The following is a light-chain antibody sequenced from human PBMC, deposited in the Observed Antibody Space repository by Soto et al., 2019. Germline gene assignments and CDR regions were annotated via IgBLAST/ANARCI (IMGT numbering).Light chain of an antibody. Sequence: EIVVTQFPATLSVSPGERATLSCRTSQSVSTHLAWFQQRPGQAPRLLIYETSTRATGVPARFTGSGSETEFTLTISSLQSEDSAIYYCQEYNRWPPEFIFGPGTRLEIK. CDR3: QEYNRWPPEFI. V-gene: IGKV3-15*01. CDR2: ETS. J-gene: IGKJ2*01. CDR1: QSVSTH.